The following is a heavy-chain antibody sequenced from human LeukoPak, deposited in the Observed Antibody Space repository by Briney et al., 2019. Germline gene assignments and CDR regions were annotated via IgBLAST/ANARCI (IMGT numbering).Heavy chain of an antibody. CDR2: IIPILGIA. CDR3: ARATGAASSLYMGV. J-gene: IGHJ6*03. Sequence: SVKVSCKASGGTFSSYTSSWVRQAPGQGLEWMGRIIPILGIANYAQKFQGKVTITADKSTSTAYMELSRLRSEDTAVYYCARATGAASSLYMGVWGKGNTVTVSS. CDR1: GGTFSSYT. D-gene: IGHD1-14*01. V-gene: IGHV1-69*02.